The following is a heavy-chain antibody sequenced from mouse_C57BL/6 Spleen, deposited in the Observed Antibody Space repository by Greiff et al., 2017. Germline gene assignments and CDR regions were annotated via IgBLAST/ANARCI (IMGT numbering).Heavy chain of an antibody. CDR2: LWSGGSA. D-gene: IGHD2-12*01. CDR3: AREPLYNYVYSMDY. Sequence: VMLVESGPGLVQPSQSLSIPCTVSGFSLTSYGVHWVRQSQGKGLEWLGVLWSGGSAAYNAAFISRLGISKDNSKSQVFFNMNSLQADDIAIYYCAREPLYNYVYSMDYWGQGTSVTVSS. CDR1: GFSLTSYG. J-gene: IGHJ4*01. V-gene: IGHV2-2*01.